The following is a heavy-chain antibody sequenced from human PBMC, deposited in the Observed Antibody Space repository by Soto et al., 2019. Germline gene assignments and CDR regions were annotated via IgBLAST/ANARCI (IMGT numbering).Heavy chain of an antibody. CDR2: IKPGTPDI. Sequence: GESLKRSCKGVGYQFGSAWSGWVRQKPGEGLEWVGIIKPGTPDIRYSTSLRGHVTISAEEGLSTAYLQWWSLKASDTAMYYCARQISHMCDFWGKGTLVTVSS. J-gene: IGHJ4*02. D-gene: IGHD3-3*02. CDR3: ARQISHMCDF. V-gene: IGHV5-51*01. CDR1: GYQFGSAW.